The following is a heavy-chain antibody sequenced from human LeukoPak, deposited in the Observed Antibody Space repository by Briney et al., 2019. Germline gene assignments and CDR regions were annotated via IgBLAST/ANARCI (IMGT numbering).Heavy chain of an antibody. J-gene: IGHJ4*02. CDR2: INPNSGGT. CDR1: GYTFTGPY. D-gene: IGHD2-8*01. Sequence: ASVKVSCKASGYTFTGPYIHWVRQAPGQGLEWMGWINPNSGGTKYAQKFQGRATVTRDTSTSTAYMELSGLRADDTAAYYCARVEYCTKGVCINFDLWGQGTLVTVSS. V-gene: IGHV1-2*02. CDR3: ARVEYCTKGVCINFDL.